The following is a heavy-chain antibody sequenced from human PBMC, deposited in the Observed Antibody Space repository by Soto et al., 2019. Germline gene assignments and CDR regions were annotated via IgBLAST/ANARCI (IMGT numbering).Heavy chain of an antibody. D-gene: IGHD1-7*01. CDR2: VDPSRGSA. J-gene: IGHJ3*01. Sequence: ASVKVSCKASGYAFINYFIHWVRQAPGQRLEWIGIVDPSRGSADYAQKFQGRVTMTTDVSTRTVFMDLSSLTSEDTAVYYCARPLIGNTVDLWGQGTKVTVSS. CDR1: GYAFINYF. V-gene: IGHV1-46*01. CDR3: ARPLIGNTVDL.